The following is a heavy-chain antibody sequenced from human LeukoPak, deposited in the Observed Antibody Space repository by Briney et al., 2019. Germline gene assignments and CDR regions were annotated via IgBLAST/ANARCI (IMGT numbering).Heavy chain of an antibody. Sequence: GGSLRLSCAASGFTFSDYYMSWIRQAPGKGLEWVSYISSSGSTIYYADSVKGRFTISRDNAKNSLYLQMNSLRAEDTAVYYCAKPRSDYYYSAFDYWGQGTLVTVSS. CDR2: ISSSGSTI. CDR1: GFTFSDYY. CDR3: AKPRSDYYYSAFDY. J-gene: IGHJ4*02. V-gene: IGHV3-11*01. D-gene: IGHD3-22*01.